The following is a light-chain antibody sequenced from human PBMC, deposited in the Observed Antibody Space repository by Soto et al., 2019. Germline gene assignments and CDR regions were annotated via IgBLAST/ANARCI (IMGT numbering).Light chain of an antibody. Sequence: DIQMTQSPSTLSGSVGDRVTITCRASQTISSWLAWYQQKPGKAPKLLIYKASTLKSGVPSRFSGSGSGTELTLTISRLQHDDFATYYCQQYNSYSFGQGTKVDIK. J-gene: IGKJ1*01. V-gene: IGKV1-5*03. CDR1: QTISSW. CDR3: QQYNSYS. CDR2: KAS.